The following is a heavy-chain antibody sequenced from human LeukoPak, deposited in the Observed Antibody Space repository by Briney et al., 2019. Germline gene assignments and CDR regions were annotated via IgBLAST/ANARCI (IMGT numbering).Heavy chain of an antibody. Sequence: PGGSLTLSCAAPGFTFSSYAMSCVRQAPGKGLEWVSAISGSGGSTYYADSVKGRFTISRHNSKNTLYLQMNSLTDEETAVYYCAKDAIVGASTSYFDYWGQGTLVTVSS. V-gene: IGHV3-23*01. CDR2: ISGSGGST. D-gene: IGHD1-26*01. J-gene: IGHJ4*02. CDR1: GFTFSSYA. CDR3: AKDAIVGASTSYFDY.